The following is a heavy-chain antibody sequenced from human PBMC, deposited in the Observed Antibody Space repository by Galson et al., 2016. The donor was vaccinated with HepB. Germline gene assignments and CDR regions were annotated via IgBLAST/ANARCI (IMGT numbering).Heavy chain of an antibody. CDR1: GFTFTSAW. D-gene: IGHD4-23*01. CDR2: IKPDGNGE. V-gene: IGHV3-7*04. CDR3: ARGYGGFDI. Sequence: SLRLSCAASGFTFTSAWMSWVRQAPGKGLEWMANIKPDGNGEYYVDSVKGRFSISRDNAENSLFLQMNSLRAEDTALYYCARGYGGFDIWGQGTMVTVSS. J-gene: IGHJ3*02.